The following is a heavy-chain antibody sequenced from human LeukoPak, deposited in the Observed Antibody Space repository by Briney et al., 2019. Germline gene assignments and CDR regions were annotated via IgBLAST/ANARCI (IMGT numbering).Heavy chain of an antibody. CDR1: GYTFSNYG. CDR2: INPNSGGT. Sequence: ASVKVSCKASGYTFSNYGISWARQAPGQGLEWMGWINPNSGGTNYAQKFQGRVTMTRDTSISTAYMELSRLRSDDTAVYYCARGGDDSSGGNDYWGQGTLVTVSS. V-gene: IGHV1-2*02. D-gene: IGHD3-22*01. CDR3: ARGGDDSSGGNDY. J-gene: IGHJ4*02.